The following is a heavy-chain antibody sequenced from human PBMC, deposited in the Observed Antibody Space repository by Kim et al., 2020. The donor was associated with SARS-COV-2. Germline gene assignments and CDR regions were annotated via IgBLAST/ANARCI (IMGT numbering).Heavy chain of an antibody. CDR2: MKQDGSEI. V-gene: IGHV3-7*01. CDR1: GFTFGSYW. D-gene: IGHD2-21*02. CDR3: ARDAEDCGDDCYSYWYFDL. J-gene: IGHJ2*01. Sequence: GGSLRLSCAASGFTFGSYWMTWVRQAPGKGLEWVASMKQDGSEIYYVDSVKGRFTISRDNAKNSLYLQMNSLRADDTAVYYCARDAEDCGDDCYSYWYFDLWGRGTLVTVSS.